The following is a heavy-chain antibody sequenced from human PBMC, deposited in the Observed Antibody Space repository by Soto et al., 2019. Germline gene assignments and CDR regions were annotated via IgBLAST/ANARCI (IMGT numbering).Heavy chain of an antibody. D-gene: IGHD6-13*01. CDR1: GGSFSGYY. J-gene: IGHJ5*02. Sequence: SETLSLTCAVYGGSFSGYYWSWIRQPPGKGLEWIGEINHSGSTNYNPSLKSRVTISVDTSKNQFSLKLSSVTAADTAVYYCASSIAAAKDWFDPWGQGTLVTVSS. V-gene: IGHV4-34*01. CDR2: INHSGST. CDR3: ASSIAAAKDWFDP.